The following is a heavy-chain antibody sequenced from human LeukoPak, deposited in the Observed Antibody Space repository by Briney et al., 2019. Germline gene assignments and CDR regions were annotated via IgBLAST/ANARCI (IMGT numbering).Heavy chain of an antibody. D-gene: IGHD3-3*01. CDR1: GGSISSYY. CDR3: AITIFQIDY. V-gene: IGHV4-34*01. J-gene: IGHJ4*02. Sequence: SETLSLTCTVSGGSISSYYWSWIRQPAGEGLEWIGEINHSGSTNYNPSLKSRVTISVDTSKNQFSLKLSSVTAADTAVYYCAITIFQIDYWGQGTLVTVSS. CDR2: INHSGST.